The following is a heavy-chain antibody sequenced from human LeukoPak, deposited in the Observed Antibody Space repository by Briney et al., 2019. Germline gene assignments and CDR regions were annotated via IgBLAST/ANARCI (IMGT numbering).Heavy chain of an antibody. D-gene: IGHD4-17*01. J-gene: IGHJ6*03. Sequence: KPSETLSLTCTVSGGSISSGTYYWSWIRQPAGKGLEWIGRIYKSGSTNYNPSLKSRVTISVDTSKNQFSLKLSSVTAADTAVYYCARAVTTKWDYYYMDVWGKGTTVTVSS. V-gene: IGHV4-61*02. CDR1: GGSISSGTYY. CDR3: ARAVTTKWDYYYMDV. CDR2: IYKSGST.